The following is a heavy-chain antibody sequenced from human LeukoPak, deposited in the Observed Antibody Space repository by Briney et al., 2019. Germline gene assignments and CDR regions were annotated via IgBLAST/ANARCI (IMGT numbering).Heavy chain of an antibody. Sequence: ASVKVSCKASGYTFTNYYMHWVRQAPGQGLEWMGRINPNSGGTNYAQKFQGRVAMTRDTSISTAYMELSRLRSDDTAVYYCASDLSYYDSSGSRDYWGQGTLVTVSS. J-gene: IGHJ4*02. CDR3: ASDLSYYDSSGSRDY. V-gene: IGHV1-2*06. CDR1: GYTFTNYY. D-gene: IGHD3-22*01. CDR2: INPNSGGT.